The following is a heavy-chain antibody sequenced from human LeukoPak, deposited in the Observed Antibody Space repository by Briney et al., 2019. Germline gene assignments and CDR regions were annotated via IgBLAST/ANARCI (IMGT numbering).Heavy chain of an antibody. CDR3: ARGGSYPVSWFDP. D-gene: IGHD1-26*01. CDR1: GGSISSYY. CDR2: IYYSGST. V-gene: IGHV4-59*08. Sequence: SETLSLTCTVSGGSISSYYRSWIRQPPGKGLEWIGYIYYSGSTNYNPSLKSRVTISVDTSKNQFSLKLSSVTAADTAVYYCARGGSYPVSWFDPWGQGTLVTVSS. J-gene: IGHJ5*02.